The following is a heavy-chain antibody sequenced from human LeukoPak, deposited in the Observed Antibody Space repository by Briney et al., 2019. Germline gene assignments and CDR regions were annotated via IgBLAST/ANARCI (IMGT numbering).Heavy chain of an antibody. J-gene: IGHJ6*03. CDR1: GYTFTSYD. CDR2: MNPNSGNT. V-gene: IGHV1-8*01. CDR3: ARRAARPPSYYYYMDV. Sequence: ASVKVSCKASGYTFTSYDINWVRQATGQRLEWMGWMNPNSGNTGYAQKFQGRVTMTRNTSISTAYMELSSLRSEDTAVYYCARRAARPPSYYYYMDVWGKGTTVTVSS. D-gene: IGHD6-6*01.